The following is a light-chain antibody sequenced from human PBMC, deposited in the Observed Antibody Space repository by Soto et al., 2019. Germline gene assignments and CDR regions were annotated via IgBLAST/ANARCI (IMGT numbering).Light chain of an antibody. CDR2: NTN. Sequence: QTVVTQAPSFSVSPGETVTLTCGLASGSVSTTNYASWFQQTPGQAPRTLIYNTNKRSSGATDRFSGSLLGNRAALIITGAQADDESEYYCVLYLGRGISVFGGGTKLTVL. CDR1: SGSVSTTNY. V-gene: IGLV8-61*01. J-gene: IGLJ3*02. CDR3: VLYLGRGISV.